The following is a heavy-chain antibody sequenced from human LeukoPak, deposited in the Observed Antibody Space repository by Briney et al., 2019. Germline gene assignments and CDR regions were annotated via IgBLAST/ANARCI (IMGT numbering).Heavy chain of an antibody. CDR2: IYTSGTT. Sequence: SETLSLTCTFSGGSTTSYHWTWIRQPAGKGLVWIGRIYTSGTTDYNPPLKSRVAMSLDTSRNQFSLRLSSVTAADTALYYCAREEYTGTYVIGVWGQGTLVTVSS. CDR3: AREEYTGTYVIGV. V-gene: IGHV4-4*07. D-gene: IGHD1-26*01. J-gene: IGHJ4*02. CDR1: GGSTTSYH.